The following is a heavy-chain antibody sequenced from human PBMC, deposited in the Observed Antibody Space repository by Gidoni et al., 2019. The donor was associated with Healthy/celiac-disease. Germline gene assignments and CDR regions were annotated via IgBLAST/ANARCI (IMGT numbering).Heavy chain of an antibody. CDR2: IRSKAYGGTT. CDR1: GFTFGDYA. Sequence: EVQLVESGGGLVQPGRSLRLSCTASGFTFGDYAMSWVRQATGKGLEWVGFIRSKAYGGTTEYAASVKGRFTISRDDSKSIAYLQMNSLKTEDTAVYYCTRYSSSWRLFDYWGQGTLVTVSS. V-gene: IGHV3-49*04. CDR3: TRYSSSWRLFDY. D-gene: IGHD6-13*01. J-gene: IGHJ4*02.